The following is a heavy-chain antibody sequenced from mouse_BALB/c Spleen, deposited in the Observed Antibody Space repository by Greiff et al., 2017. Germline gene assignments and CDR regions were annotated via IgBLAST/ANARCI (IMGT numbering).Heavy chain of an antibody. D-gene: IGHD5-1*01. CDR3: ARKEYQGAMDY. CDR2: IDPYYGGT. Sequence: EVQLQQSGPELEKPGASVKISCKASGYSFTGFNMNWVKQSNGKSLEWIGNIDPYYGGTSYNQKFKGKATLTVDKSSSTAYMQLKSLTSEGATVYYCARKEYQGAMDYWGQGTSVTVSS. J-gene: IGHJ4*01. V-gene: IGHV1-39*01. CDR1: GYSFTGFN.